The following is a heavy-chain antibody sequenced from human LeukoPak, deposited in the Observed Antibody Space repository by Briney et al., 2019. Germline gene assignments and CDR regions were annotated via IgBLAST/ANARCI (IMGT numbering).Heavy chain of an antibody. D-gene: IGHD4-17*01. Sequence: GGSLRLSCAASGFTFDDYAMPWVRQAPGKGLEWVSGISWNSGSIGYADSVKGRFTISRDNAKNSLYLQMNSLRAEDTAVYYCARSDLYGDDAFDIWGQGTMVTVSS. CDR1: GFTFDDYA. CDR3: ARSDLYGDDAFDI. J-gene: IGHJ3*02. CDR2: ISWNSGSI. V-gene: IGHV3-9*01.